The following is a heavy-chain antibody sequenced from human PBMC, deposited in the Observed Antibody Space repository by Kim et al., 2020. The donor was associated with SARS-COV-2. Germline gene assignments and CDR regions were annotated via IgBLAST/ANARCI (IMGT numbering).Heavy chain of an antibody. CDR3: AMETDYYDSSGYYRDY. CDR1: GYTFTSYY. J-gene: IGHJ4*02. Sequence: ASVKVSCKASGYTFTSYYMHWVRQAPGQGLEWMGIINPSGGSTSYAQKFQGRVTMTRDTSTSTVYMELSSLRSEDTAVYYCAMETDYYDSSGYYRDYWGQGTLVTVSS. V-gene: IGHV1-46*01. D-gene: IGHD3-22*01. CDR2: INPSGGST.